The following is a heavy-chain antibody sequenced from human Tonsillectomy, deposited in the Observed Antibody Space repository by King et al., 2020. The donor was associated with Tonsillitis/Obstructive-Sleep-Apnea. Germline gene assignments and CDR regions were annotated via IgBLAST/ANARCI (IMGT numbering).Heavy chain of an antibody. CDR2: VYYRGST. D-gene: IGHD6-13*01. J-gene: IGHJ5*02. V-gene: IGHV4-61*01. CDR1: GGSVISGSYY. CDR3: ARMAYSSSYCWFDP. Sequence: VQLQESGPGLVKPSETLSLTCTVSGGSVISGSYYWSWIRQPPGKGLECLCDVYYRGSTNPNPSLKSRVTLSVDTSENQFSLKLSSVTAADTAMYYCARMAYSSSYCWFDPWGQGTLVTVSS.